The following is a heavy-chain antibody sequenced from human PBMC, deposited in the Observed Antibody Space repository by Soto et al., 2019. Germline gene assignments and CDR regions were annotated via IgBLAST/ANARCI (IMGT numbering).Heavy chain of an antibody. CDR1: GFTFSSYA. CDR3: AKAQHDYVLLGIDY. D-gene: IGHD4-17*01. J-gene: IGHJ4*02. CDR2: ISGSGGST. Sequence: GGSLRLSCAASGFTFSSYAMSWVRQAPGKGLEWVSAISGSGGSTYYGDSVKGRFTISRDNSKNTLYLQMNSLRAEDTAVYYCAKAQHDYVLLGIDYWGQGTLVTVSS. V-gene: IGHV3-23*01.